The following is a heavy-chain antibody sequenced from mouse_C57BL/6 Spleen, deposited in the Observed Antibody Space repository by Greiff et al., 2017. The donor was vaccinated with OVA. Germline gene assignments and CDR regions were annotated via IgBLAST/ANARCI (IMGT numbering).Heavy chain of an antibody. D-gene: IGHD2-3*01. CDR1: GYAFSSSW. V-gene: IGHV1-82*01. CDR2: IYPGDGDT. CDR3: AREEDGYYEDY. Sequence: QVQLQRSGPELVKPGASVKISCKASGYAFSSSWMNWVKQRPGKGLEWIGRIYPGDGDTTYNGKFKGKATLTADKSSSTAYMQLSSLTSEDSAVYYCAREEDGYYEDYWGQGTTLTVSS. J-gene: IGHJ2*01.